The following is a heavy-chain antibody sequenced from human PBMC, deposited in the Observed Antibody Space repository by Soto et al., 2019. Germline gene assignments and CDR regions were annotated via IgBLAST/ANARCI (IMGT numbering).Heavy chain of an antibody. CDR3: AKAFHGVFITFDA. D-gene: IGHD3-3*01. V-gene: IGHV3-23*01. Sequence: GGPLSPPSPASGFTFSSYTMTWVRHARGKGVELVSTISSSGGSTDYADYVKGRFTISRDKSKNTLYLQMNSVGAEDVDVYYCAKAFHGVFITFDAWGQGTLVTVSS. CDR1: GFTFSSYT. CDR2: ISSSGGST. J-gene: IGHJ4*02.